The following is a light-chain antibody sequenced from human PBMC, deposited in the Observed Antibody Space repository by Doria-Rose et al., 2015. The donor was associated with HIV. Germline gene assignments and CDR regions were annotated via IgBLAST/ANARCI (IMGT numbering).Light chain of an antibody. Sequence: LTQSPGTLSLSPGERATLSCRDSQRVKSSYLAWYQQKPGQAPRLLIYDASTRATGIPDRFSGSGSGTDFTLTISRLEPEDVAVYYCQQYGTSRGTFGQGTRLEIK. V-gene: IGKV3-20*01. CDR3: QQYGTSRGT. J-gene: IGKJ5*01. CDR1: QRVKSSY. CDR2: DAS.